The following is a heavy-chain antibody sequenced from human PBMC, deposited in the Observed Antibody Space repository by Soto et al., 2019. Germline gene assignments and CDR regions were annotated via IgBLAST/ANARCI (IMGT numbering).Heavy chain of an antibody. CDR2: INHSGST. CDR3: ARDKITGLFDY. V-gene: IGHV4-34*01. J-gene: IGHJ4*02. D-gene: IGHD2-8*02. CDR1: GGSFSGYY. Sequence: QVQLQQWGAGLLKPSETLSLTCAVYGGSFSGYYWTWIRQPPGTGLEWIGEINHSGSTNYNPSLKRRVTTSVDTSKNQFSLKLTSVTAAETAVYYCARDKITGLFDYWGQGTLVTVSS.